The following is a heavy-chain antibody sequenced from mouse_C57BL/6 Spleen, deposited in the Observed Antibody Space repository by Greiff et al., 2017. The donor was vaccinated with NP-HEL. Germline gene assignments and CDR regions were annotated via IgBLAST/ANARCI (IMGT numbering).Heavy chain of an antibody. Sequence: QVQLQQPGAELVMPGASVKLSCKASGYTFTSYWMHWVKQRPGQGLEWIGEIDPSDSYTNYNQKFKGKSTLTGDKSSSIAYMQLSSLTSEDSAVYYCARYGYYSNYSLAYWGQGTLVTVSA. CDR1: GYTFTSYW. CDR3: ARYGYYSNYSLAY. CDR2: IDPSDSYT. D-gene: IGHD2-5*01. J-gene: IGHJ3*01. V-gene: IGHV1-69*01.